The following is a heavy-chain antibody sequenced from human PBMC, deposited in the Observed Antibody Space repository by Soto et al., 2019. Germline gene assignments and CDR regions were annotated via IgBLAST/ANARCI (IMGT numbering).Heavy chain of an antibody. J-gene: IGHJ5*02. CDR3: ATRITVFGLLIPPFDH. CDR1: GGSVNVYY. V-gene: IGHV4-34*02. D-gene: IGHD3-3*01. Sequence: QVHLQQWGAGLLKPSETLSLTCAVDGGSVNVYYWNWIRQPPGKGREWIGEINHTGGTHYNTSLKSRVTMSVDTSQNQVSLGLSSVTAADTAIYYCATRITVFGLLIPPFDHWGQGTQVTVSS. CDR2: INHTGGT.